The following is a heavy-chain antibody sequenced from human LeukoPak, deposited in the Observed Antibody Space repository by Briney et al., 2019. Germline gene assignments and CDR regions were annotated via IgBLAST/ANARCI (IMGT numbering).Heavy chain of an antibody. V-gene: IGHV3-48*02. D-gene: IGHD3-22*01. CDR2: ISSSSSTI. CDR3: ARDSTGSGYYPFYFDY. Sequence: GGSLRLSCAASGFTFSSYSMNWVRQAPGKGLEWISYISSSSSTIYSADSVKGRFTISRDNAKNSLYLQMNSLRDEDTAVYYCARDSTGSGYYPFYFDYWGQGTPVTVSS. CDR1: GFTFSSYS. J-gene: IGHJ4*02.